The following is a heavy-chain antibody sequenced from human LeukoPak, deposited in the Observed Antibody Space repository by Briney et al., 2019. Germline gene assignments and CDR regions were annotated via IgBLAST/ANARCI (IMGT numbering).Heavy chain of an antibody. Sequence: SETLSLTCSVSGDSFRSGFYYSWIRQPPGKGLEWIGYIYFAGYTYYNPSLNSRVTISMDRSKNQFSLKLSSVTAADTAVYYCATGVATITTGVVSYFDKWGQGTLVTVSS. CDR2: IYFAGYT. CDR1: GDSFRSGFYY. V-gene: IGHV4-38-2*02. CDR3: ATGVATITTGVVSYFDK. D-gene: IGHD5-12*01. J-gene: IGHJ4*02.